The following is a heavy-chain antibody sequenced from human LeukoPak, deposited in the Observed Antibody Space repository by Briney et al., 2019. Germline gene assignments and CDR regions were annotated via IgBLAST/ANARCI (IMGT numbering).Heavy chain of an antibody. J-gene: IGHJ4*02. CDR3: ARFFPNTAGYYSRDYFDH. Sequence: PETLSLTCTIYGGSISSYYWSWIRQPPGKGLEWIGYIYYSGSTNYNPSLKSRVTISVDSSKNQFSLKLVSVTAADSAVYYCARFFPNTAGYYSRDYFDHWGQGILVTVSS. D-gene: IGHD3-22*01. CDR2: IYYSGST. CDR1: GGSISSYY. V-gene: IGHV4-59*08.